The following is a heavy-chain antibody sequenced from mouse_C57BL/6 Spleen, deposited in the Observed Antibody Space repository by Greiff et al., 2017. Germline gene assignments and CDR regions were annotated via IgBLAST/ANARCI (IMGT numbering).Heavy chain of an antibody. CDR1: GYTFTDYY. D-gene: IGHD3-1*01. V-gene: IGHV1-26*01. Sequence: VQLQQSGPELVKPGASVKISCKASGYTFTDYYMNWVKQSHGESLEWIGDINPNNGGTSYNQKFKGKATLTVDKSSSTAYMELRSLTSEDSAVYYCAIGDYAMDYWGQGTSVAVSS. CDR2: INPNNGGT. J-gene: IGHJ4*01. CDR3: AIGDYAMDY.